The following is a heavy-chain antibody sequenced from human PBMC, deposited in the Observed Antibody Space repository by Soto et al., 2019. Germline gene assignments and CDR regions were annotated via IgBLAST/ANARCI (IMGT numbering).Heavy chain of an antibody. D-gene: IGHD5-12*01. CDR3: ATGRGGYATPY. V-gene: IGHV4-59*02. CDR1: GASVPTYY. J-gene: IGHJ4*02. CDR2: MYYGGNT. Sequence: QVQLEESGPGLVKPSETLSLACSVTGASVPTYYWNWIRQPPGKRLEWIGHMYYGGNTDYNPSLTGRVSISVDTSKNHFSLKLTSLTAADTAVYYCATGRGGYATPYWGQGILVGVSS.